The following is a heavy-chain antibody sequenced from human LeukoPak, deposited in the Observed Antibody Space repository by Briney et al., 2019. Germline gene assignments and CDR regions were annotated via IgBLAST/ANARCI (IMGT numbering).Heavy chain of an antibody. CDR2: INWNSVTI. J-gene: IGHJ6*02. V-gene: IGHV3-9*01. CDR3: ARRGTGHGMDV. Sequence: GGSLRLSCEGSGFIFDDYGMHWVRQVPGKGLEWVSGINWNSVTIGYVDSVKGRFTISRDNAKNTLFLQMNSLRAEDTAVYYCARRGTGHGMDVWGQGTTVIVSS. CDR1: GFIFDDYG. D-gene: IGHD1-1*01.